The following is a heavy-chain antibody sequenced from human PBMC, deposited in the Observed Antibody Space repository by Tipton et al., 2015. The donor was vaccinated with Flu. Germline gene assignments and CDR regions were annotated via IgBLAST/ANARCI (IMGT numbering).Heavy chain of an antibody. D-gene: IGHD1-7*01. J-gene: IGHJ4*02. V-gene: IGHV3-30*18. CDR3: AKVGLTGTTPDY. Sequence: SLRLSCAASGFTFSSYGMHWVRQAPGKGLEWVAVISYDGSNKYYADSVKGRFTISRDNSKNTLYLQMNSLRAEDTAVYYCAKVGLTGTTPDYWGQGTLVTVSS. CDR1: GFTFSSYG. CDR2: ISYDGSNK.